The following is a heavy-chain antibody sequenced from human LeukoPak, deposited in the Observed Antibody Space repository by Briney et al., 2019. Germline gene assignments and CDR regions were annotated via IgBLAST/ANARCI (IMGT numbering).Heavy chain of an antibody. J-gene: IGHJ4*02. CDR1: GFTFRNYW. Sequence: PGGSLRLSCAASGFTFRNYWMQWVRQDPGKGLMWVSRVKSDGSSTGYADSVKGRFTISRDNAKNTLYLQMNSLRAEDTAVYYCARLRTSMGGPIDYWGQGTLVTVSS. CDR3: ARLRTSMGGPIDY. CDR2: VKSDGSST. D-gene: IGHD3-16*01. V-gene: IGHV3-74*01.